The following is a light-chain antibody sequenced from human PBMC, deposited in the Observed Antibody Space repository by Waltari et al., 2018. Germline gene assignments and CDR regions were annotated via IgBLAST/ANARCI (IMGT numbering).Light chain of an antibody. CDR2: SNN. J-gene: IGLJ1*01. CDR3: AAWNDSLNGYV. Sequence: QSVLTQPPSASGTPGQRVTISCSGSSSNIVSNTVNWYQQLPGTAPKLLIYSNNQRPSGVPDRFSGSNAGTSASLAISGLQSEDEADYYCAAWNDSLNGYVFGTGTKVTVL. CDR1: SSNIVSNT. V-gene: IGLV1-44*01.